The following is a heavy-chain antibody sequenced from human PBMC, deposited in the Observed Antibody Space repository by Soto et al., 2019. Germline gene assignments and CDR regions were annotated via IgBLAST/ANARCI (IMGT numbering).Heavy chain of an antibody. V-gene: IGHV3-23*01. CDR3: AISSGGSSGYYHFDY. D-gene: IGHD3-22*01. J-gene: IGHJ4*02. CDR1: GFTFSSYA. Sequence: GSLRLSCAASGFTFSSYAMSWVRQAPGKGLEWVSAISGSGGSTYYADSVKGRFTISRDNSKNTLYLQMNSLRAEDTAVYYCAISSGGSSGYYHFDYRGQGTLVTVSS. CDR2: ISGSGGST.